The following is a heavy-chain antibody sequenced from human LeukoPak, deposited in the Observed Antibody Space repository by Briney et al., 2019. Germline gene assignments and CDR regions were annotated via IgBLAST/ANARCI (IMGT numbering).Heavy chain of an antibody. CDR2: IYHSGST. CDR3: AREVSGLTHDY. J-gene: IGHJ4*02. CDR1: GGSISSYY. Sequence: SETLSLTCTVSGGSISSYYWSWIRQPPGKGLEWIGEIYHSGSTNYNPSLKSRVTISVDKSKNQFSLKLSSVTAADTAVYYCAREVSGLTHDYWGQGTLVTVSS. D-gene: IGHD4/OR15-4a*01. V-gene: IGHV4-59*12.